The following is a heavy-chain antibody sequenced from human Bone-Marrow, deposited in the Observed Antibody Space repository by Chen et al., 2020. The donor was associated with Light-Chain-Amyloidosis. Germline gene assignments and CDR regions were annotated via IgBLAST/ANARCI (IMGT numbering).Heavy chain of an antibody. CDR3: ATDFSVTH. J-gene: IGHJ4*02. CDR1: GLTFSSSW. CDR2: IKQGGSAK. V-gene: IGHV3-7*02. D-gene: IGHD2-21*02. Sequence: EVQLVESGGGLVQPGGSLRLSCTASGLTFSSSWMSWVRQAPGKGLEWVANIKQGGSAKYYVDSVKGRFTISRDDAKNSLYLQMNILRVEDTAVYYCATDFSVTHWGQGTLVTVSS.